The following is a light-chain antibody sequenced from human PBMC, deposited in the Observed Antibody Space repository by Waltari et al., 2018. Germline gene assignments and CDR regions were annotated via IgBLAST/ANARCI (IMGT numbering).Light chain of an antibody. CDR1: QSVSRF. V-gene: IGKV3-20*01. Sequence: EIVLTQSPGTLSLSPGERATLSCRASQSVSRFLAWYQQKPGQAPRLLIYDASTRATGIPVRFSGSGSRTDFSLTISRLEPEDFAVYYCQKYVSLPATFGQGTKVEIK. J-gene: IGKJ1*01. CDR2: DAS. CDR3: QKYVSLPAT.